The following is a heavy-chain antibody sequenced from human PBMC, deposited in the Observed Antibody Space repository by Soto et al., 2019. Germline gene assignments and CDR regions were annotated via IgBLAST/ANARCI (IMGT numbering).Heavy chain of an antibody. CDR2: IIPIFGTA. J-gene: IGHJ4*02. D-gene: IGHD2-15*01. V-gene: IGHV1-69*06. CDR1: GGTFSSYA. CDR3: ARDRGYCSGDSCYFDY. Sequence: SVKVSCKASGGTFSSYAISWLRQSAGQGLEWMGGIIPIFGTANYAQKFQGRVTITADKSTSTAYMELSSLRSEDTAVYYCARDRGYCSGDSCYFDYWGQGTLVTVSS.